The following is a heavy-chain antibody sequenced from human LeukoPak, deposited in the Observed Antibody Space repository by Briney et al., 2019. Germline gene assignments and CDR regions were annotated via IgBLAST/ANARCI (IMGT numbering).Heavy chain of an antibody. J-gene: IGHJ4*02. CDR1: GFTFSSYW. D-gene: IGHD3-10*01. Sequence: GGSLRLTCAASGFTFSSYWMSWVRQAPGKGLEWVANIKQDESEKYYVDSVKGRFTISRDNAKNSLYLQMNSLRAEDTAVYYCARDHYYRSGSYYVYWGQGTLVTVSS. V-gene: IGHV3-7*04. CDR2: IKQDESEK. CDR3: ARDHYYRSGSYYVY.